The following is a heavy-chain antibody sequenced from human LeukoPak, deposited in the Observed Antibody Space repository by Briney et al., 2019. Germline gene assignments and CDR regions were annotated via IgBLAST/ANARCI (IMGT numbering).Heavy chain of an antibody. D-gene: IGHD3-10*01. Sequence: PGGSLRLSCAASGFTFSSYEMNWVRQAPGKGLEWVSYISNSGSTIYHADPVKGRFTISRDNAKNSLYLQMNSLRAEDTAVYYCARDWGGGTHDYWGQGTLVTVSS. CDR2: ISNSGSTI. J-gene: IGHJ4*02. V-gene: IGHV3-48*03. CDR1: GFTFSSYE. CDR3: ARDWGGGTHDY.